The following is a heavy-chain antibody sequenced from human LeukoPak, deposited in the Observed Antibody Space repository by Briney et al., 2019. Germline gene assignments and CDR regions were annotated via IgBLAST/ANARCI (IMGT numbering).Heavy chain of an antibody. CDR3: ARPTYYYDSSGYYRVTPDAFDI. Sequence: ASVKVSCKASGYTFTSYGISWVRQAPGQGLEWMGWINPNSGGTNYAQKFQGRVTMTRDTSISTAYMELSRLRSDDTAVYYCARPTYYYDSSGYYRVTPDAFDIWGQGTMVTVSS. D-gene: IGHD3-22*01. CDR2: INPNSGGT. V-gene: IGHV1-2*02. J-gene: IGHJ3*02. CDR1: GYTFTSYG.